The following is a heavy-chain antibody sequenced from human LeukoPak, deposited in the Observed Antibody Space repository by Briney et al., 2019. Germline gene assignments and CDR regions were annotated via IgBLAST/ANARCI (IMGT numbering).Heavy chain of an antibody. D-gene: IGHD3-3*01. CDR2: ISGSGGDT. J-gene: IGHJ3*02. CDR1: GFTFNNYA. CDR3: AKFAGRYYDFWSGPTSDGAFDI. V-gene: IGHV3-23*01. Sequence: PGGSLRLSCAASGFTFNNYALSWVRQAPGKGLEWVSAISGSGGDTYYADSVKGRFTISRDNSKNTLYLQMNSLRAEDTAVYYCAKFAGRYYDFWSGPTSDGAFDIWAKGQWSPSLQ.